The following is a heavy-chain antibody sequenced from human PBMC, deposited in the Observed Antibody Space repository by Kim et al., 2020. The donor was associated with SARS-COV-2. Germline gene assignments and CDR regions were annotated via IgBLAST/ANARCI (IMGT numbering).Heavy chain of an antibody. Sequence: SETLSLTCTVSGGSISSHYWSWIRQPPGKGLEWIGYIHYSGSTNYNPSLKSRVTISVDTSKNQFSLKLSSVTAADTAVYYCARDRSYFSYWGQETLVTVS. D-gene: IGHD1-26*01. CDR2: IHYSGST. CDR3: ARDRSYFSY. CDR1: GGSISSHY. J-gene: IGHJ4*02. V-gene: IGHV4-59*11.